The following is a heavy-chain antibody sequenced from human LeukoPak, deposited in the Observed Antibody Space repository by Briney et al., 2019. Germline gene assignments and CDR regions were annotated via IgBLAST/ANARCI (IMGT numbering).Heavy chain of an antibody. CDR2: SKNKANSYTT. V-gene: IGHV3-72*01. Sequence: GGSLRLSCAASGFTFSHHYMDWVRQSPGKGLEWVGRSKNKANSYTTEYAASVKGRFTISRDDSKNSVYLDMNSLKTEDTAVYYCTRGTDGRNYYDTLEYWGQGSLVTVSS. J-gene: IGHJ4*02. CDR1: GFTFSHHY. CDR3: TRGTDGRNYYDTLEY. D-gene: IGHD3-22*01.